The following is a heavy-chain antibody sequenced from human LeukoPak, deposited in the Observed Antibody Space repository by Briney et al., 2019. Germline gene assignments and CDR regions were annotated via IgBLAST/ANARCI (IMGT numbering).Heavy chain of an antibody. Sequence: SETLSLTCAVSGGSISSSNWWSWVRQPPGKGLEWIGEIYHSGSTYYNPSLKSRVTISVDTSKNQFSLKLSSVTAADTAVYYCARPHYGDYASYFDYWGQGTLVTVSS. D-gene: IGHD4-17*01. V-gene: IGHV4-4*02. CDR2: IYHSGST. J-gene: IGHJ4*02. CDR3: ARPHYGDYASYFDY. CDR1: GGSISSSNW.